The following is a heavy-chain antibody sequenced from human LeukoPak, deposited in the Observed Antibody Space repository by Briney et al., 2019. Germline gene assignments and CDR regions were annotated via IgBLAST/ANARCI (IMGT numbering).Heavy chain of an antibody. CDR3: ARARRFGVVINYFDY. CDR1: GYTFTSYY. J-gene: IGHJ4*02. Sequence: ASVKVSCKASGYTFTSYYMHWVRQAPGQGLEWMGIINPSGGSTSYAQKFQGRVTMTRDTSTSTVYVELSSLRSEDTAVYYCARARRFGVVINYFDYWGQGTLVTVSS. D-gene: IGHD3-3*01. CDR2: INPSGGST. V-gene: IGHV1-46*01.